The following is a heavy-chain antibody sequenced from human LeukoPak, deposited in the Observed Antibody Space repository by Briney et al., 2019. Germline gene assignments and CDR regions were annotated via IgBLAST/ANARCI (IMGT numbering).Heavy chain of an antibody. CDR2: IIPIFGTA. J-gene: IGHJ5*02. CDR1: GGTFSSYA. V-gene: IGHV1-69*01. Sequence: SVKVSCKASGGTFSSYAISWVRQAPGQGLEWMGGIIPIFGTANYAQKFQGRVTITADESTSTAYMELSSLRSEDTAVYYCASTPIVLMVYALNWFDPWGQGTLVTVSS. CDR3: ASTPIVLMVYALNWFDP. D-gene: IGHD2-8*01.